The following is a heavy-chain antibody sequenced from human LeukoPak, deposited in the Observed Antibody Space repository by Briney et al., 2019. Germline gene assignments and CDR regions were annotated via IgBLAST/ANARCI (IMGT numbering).Heavy chain of an antibody. J-gene: IGHJ5*02. CDR3: ARDPYGSGNNNWFDP. Sequence: ASVKVSCKASGGTFSSYAISWVRQAPGQGLEWMGGIIPIFGTANYAQKFQGRVTITADESTSTAYMELSSLRSEDTAVYYCARDPYGSGNNNWFDPWGQGTLVTVSS. CDR1: GGTFSSYA. CDR2: IIPIFGTA. D-gene: IGHD3-10*01. V-gene: IGHV1-69*13.